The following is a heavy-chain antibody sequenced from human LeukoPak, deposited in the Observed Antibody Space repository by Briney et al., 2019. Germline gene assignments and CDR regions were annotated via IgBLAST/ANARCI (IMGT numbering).Heavy chain of an antibody. J-gene: IGHJ3*02. CDR2: ISGSGGNT. V-gene: IGHV3-23*01. CDR3: AKPARTDAFDI. Sequence: GGSLRLSCAASGFTFNNYAMNWVLQAPGKGLEWLSSISGSGGNTYYADSVKGRFTISRDNSKNTLYLQMNSLRAEDTAVYYCAKPARTDAFDIWGQGTMITVSS. CDR1: GFTFNNYA. D-gene: IGHD1-14*01.